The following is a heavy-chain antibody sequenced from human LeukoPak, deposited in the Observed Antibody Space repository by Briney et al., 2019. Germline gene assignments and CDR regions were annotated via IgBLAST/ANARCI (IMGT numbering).Heavy chain of an antibody. CDR2: IYHSGST. CDR3: ARALGAEMDFQH. J-gene: IGHJ1*01. CDR1: GGSISSGGYY. V-gene: IGHV4-30-2*01. D-gene: IGHD1-26*01. Sequence: SETLSLTCTVSGGSISSGGYYWSWIRQPPGKGLEWIGYIYHSGSTYYNPSLKSRVTISVDRSKNQFSLKLSSVTAADTAVYYCARALGAEMDFQHWGQGTLVTVPS.